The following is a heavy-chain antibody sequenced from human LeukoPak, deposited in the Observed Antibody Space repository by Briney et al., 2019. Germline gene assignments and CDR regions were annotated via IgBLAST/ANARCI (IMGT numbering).Heavy chain of an antibody. CDR3: AREGFDP. J-gene: IGHJ5*02. CDR1: GFTLTNYG. Sequence: PGGSLRLSCAASGFTLTNYGIDWVRQAPGKGLEWVTFIRYDGSNKYYADSVKGRFTISRDNSKNTLYLQMNSLRAEDTAVYYCAREGFDPWGQGTLVIVSS. CDR2: IRYDGSNK. V-gene: IGHV3-30*02.